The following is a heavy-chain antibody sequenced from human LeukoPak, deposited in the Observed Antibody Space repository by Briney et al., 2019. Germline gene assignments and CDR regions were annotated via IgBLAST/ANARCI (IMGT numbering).Heavy chain of an antibody. J-gene: IGHJ3*01. CDR3: ARDLQTGLAFDA. V-gene: IGHV3-21*06. D-gene: IGHD7-27*01. CDR1: GFGFSSGT. CDR2: LSGSGRLV. Sequence: GGSLRLSCAASGFGFSSGTMNWVRQAPGKALEWVSSLSGSGRLVWYAASVKGRFTISRDNAANSLFLQMNSLRVEDTAVYYCARDLQTGLAFDAWGRGTVVAVSS.